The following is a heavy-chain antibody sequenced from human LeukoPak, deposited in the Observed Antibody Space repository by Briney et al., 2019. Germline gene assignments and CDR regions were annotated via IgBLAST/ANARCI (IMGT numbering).Heavy chain of an antibody. V-gene: IGHV1-69*13. Sequence: ASVKVSCKASGGTFSSYAISWVRQAPGQGLEWMGAIIPIFGTANYAQKFQGRVTTTADESTSTAYMELSSLRSEDTAEYYCATDPDYGDYGSVDIWGQGTMVSV. D-gene: IGHD4-17*01. CDR1: GGTFSSYA. CDR2: IIPIFGTA. CDR3: ATDPDYGDYGSVDI. J-gene: IGHJ3*02.